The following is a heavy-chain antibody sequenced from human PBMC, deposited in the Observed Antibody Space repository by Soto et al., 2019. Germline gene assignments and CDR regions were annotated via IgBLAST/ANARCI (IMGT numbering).Heavy chain of an antibody. J-gene: IGHJ6*02. Sequence: PWWSLSLSCAASGFTLSSYAMSWVRQAPGKGLEWVSAISGSGGSTYYADSVKGRFTICRDNSKNTLYLQMNSLRAEDTAVYYCALPIAARTEDVWGQGTTVSVSS. CDR3: ALPIAARTEDV. CDR1: GFTLSSYA. D-gene: IGHD6-6*01. V-gene: IGHV3-23*01. CDR2: ISGSGGST.